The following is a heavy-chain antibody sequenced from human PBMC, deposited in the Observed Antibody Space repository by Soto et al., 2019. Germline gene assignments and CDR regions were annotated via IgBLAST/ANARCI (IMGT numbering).Heavy chain of an antibody. J-gene: IGHJ4*02. CDR1: GFTFSSDG. CDR2: IWYDGSNK. V-gene: IGHV3-33*01. CDR3: ARDLFAYYDILPGYSVPSDY. D-gene: IGHD3-9*01. Sequence: GGSLRLSCAASGFTFSSDGMHWVRQAPGKGLEWVAVIWYDGSNKYYADSVKGRFTISRDNSKNTLYLQMNSLRAEDTAVYYCARDLFAYYDILPGYSVPSDYWGQGTLVTVSS.